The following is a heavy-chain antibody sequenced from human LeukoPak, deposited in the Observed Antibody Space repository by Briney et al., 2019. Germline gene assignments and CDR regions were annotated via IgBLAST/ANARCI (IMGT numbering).Heavy chain of an antibody. CDR3: ARDRGLRATAGTRIDF. J-gene: IGHJ4*02. V-gene: IGHV1-18*01. Sequence: ASVKVSCKASGYTFNSYAITWVRQAPGQGLEWMGGISTYNGITSYAQKLQGRVTMTTDTSSTTAYMELRSLRSDDTALYYCARDRGLRATAGTRIDFWGQGTLVPVSS. CDR2: ISTYNGIT. D-gene: IGHD6-13*01. CDR1: GYTFNSYA.